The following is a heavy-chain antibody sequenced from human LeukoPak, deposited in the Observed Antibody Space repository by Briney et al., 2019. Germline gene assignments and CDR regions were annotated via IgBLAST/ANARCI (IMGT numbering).Heavy chain of an antibody. CDR1: GSTFSNYA. D-gene: IGHD3-10*01. CDR2: ISYDGSTK. V-gene: IGHV3-30*18. CDR3: AKDLHYYGPGSSPQY. Sequence: GGSLRLSCEASGSTFSNYAMHWVRRAPGKGLEWVALISYDGSTKHYADSVKGRFTISRDNSKNTLSLQINSLRSEDTAVYYCAKDLHYYGPGSSPQYWGQGTLVTVSS. J-gene: IGHJ4*02.